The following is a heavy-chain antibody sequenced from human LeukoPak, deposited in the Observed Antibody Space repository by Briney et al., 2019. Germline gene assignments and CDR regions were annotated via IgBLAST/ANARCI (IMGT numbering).Heavy chain of an antibody. CDR2: ISGSGGST. Sequence: GGSLRLSCAASGFTVSNKYMTWVRQAPGKGLEWVSAISGSGGSTYYADSVKGRFTISRDNSKSTLYLQMNSLRAEDTAVYYCATGGVWGSYRYRSFDYWGQGTLVTVSS. V-gene: IGHV3-23*01. CDR3: ATGGVWGSYRYRSFDY. D-gene: IGHD3-16*02. CDR1: GFTVSNKY. J-gene: IGHJ4*02.